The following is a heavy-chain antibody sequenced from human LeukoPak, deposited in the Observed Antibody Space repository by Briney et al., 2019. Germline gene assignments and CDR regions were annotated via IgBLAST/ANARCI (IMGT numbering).Heavy chain of an antibody. CDR3: ARGDYGDRDLDY. Sequence: GGSLRLSCAASGFTFSSYSMNWVRQAPGKGLEWVSYISSRSSSIYYADSVKGRFTLSRDNAKNSLYLQMNSLRDEDTAVYYCARGDYGDRDLDYWGQGTLVTVST. J-gene: IGHJ4*02. D-gene: IGHD4-17*01. CDR2: ISSRSSSI. CDR1: GFTFSSYS. V-gene: IGHV3-48*02.